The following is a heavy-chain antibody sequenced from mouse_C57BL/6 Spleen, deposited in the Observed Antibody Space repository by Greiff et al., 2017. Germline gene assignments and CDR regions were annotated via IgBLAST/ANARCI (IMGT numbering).Heavy chain of an antibody. V-gene: IGHV1-82*01. Sequence: QVQLQQSGPELVKPGASVKISCKASGYSFSSSWMNWVKQRPGKGLEWIGRIYPGDGDTNSNGKFKGKATLTADKSSSTAYLHLLSLTSEPSAVYFCPLDYANILWHFYFCSPRTTVTVSS. CDR2: IYPGDGDT. D-gene: IGHD1-1*01. J-gene: IGHJ1*01. CDR1: GYSFSSSW. CDR3: PLDYANILWHFYF.